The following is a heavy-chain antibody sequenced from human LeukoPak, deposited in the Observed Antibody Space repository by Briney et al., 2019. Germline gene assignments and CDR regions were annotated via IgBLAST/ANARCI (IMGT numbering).Heavy chain of an antibody. CDR2: ISWNSGSI. CDR1: GFTFDDYA. D-gene: IGHD3-22*01. V-gene: IGHV3-9*01. Sequence: GRSLRLSCAASGFTFDDYAMHWVRQAPGKGLEWVSGISWNSGSIGYADSVKGRFTISRDNAKNSLYLQMNSLRAEDTALYYCAKPIGYDSSGYSPRGFDYWGQGTLVTVSS. J-gene: IGHJ4*02. CDR3: AKPIGYDSSGYSPRGFDY.